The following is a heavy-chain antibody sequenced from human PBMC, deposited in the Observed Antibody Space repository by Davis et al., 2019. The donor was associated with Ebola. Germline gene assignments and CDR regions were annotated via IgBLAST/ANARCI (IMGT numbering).Heavy chain of an antibody. Sequence: PGGSLRLSCAASGFTFSSYWMSWVRQAPGKGLEWVAFIRYDGSNKDYADSVKGRFTISRDNSKKTLYLQMSSLRVEDTAVYYCAKSLDSSGYYRYYFDHWGQGTLVTVSS. CDR2: IRYDGSNK. J-gene: IGHJ4*02. CDR1: GFTFSSYW. V-gene: IGHV3-30*02. CDR3: AKSLDSSGYYRYYFDH. D-gene: IGHD3-22*01.